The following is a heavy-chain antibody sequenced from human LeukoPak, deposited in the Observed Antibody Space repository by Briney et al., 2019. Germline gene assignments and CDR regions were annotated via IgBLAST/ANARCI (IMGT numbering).Heavy chain of an antibody. D-gene: IGHD3-22*01. CDR1: GFTFSSYG. V-gene: IGHV3-30*18. CDR3: AKDLYYYDSSGYSTLGY. Sequence: GGSLRLSCAASGFTFSSYGMHWVRQAPGKGLEWVAVISYDGSNKYYADSVKGRFTISRDNSKNTLYLQMNSLRAEDTAVYYCAKDLYYYDSSGYSTLGYWGQGTLVTVSS. CDR2: ISYDGSNK. J-gene: IGHJ4*02.